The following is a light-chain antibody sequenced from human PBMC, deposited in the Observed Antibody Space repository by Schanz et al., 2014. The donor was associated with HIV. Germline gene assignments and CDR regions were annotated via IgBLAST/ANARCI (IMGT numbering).Light chain of an antibody. CDR2: DVS. Sequence: QSALTQPASVSGSPGQSITISCTGASSDYKYLSWYQQHPSRAPKLLIYDVSYRPSGVSNRFSGSKSGKTASLTISGLQAEDEADYYCSSYAGSNNLVFGGGTKLTVL. CDR3: SSYAGSNNLV. J-gene: IGLJ3*02. V-gene: IGLV2-14*03. CDR1: SSDYKY.